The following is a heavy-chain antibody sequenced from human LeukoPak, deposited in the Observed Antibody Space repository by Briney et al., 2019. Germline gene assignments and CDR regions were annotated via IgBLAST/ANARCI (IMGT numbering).Heavy chain of an antibody. CDR2: IRSTIDGGTI. CDR3: TTQQQLASTEFDY. J-gene: IGHJ4*02. CDR1: GLTLSDHY. D-gene: IGHD6-13*01. Sequence: GGSLRLSCAASGLTLSDHYMDWVRQAPGKGLDWVGRIRSTIDGGTIDYAAPVKGRFTISRDDSKNILYLQLNSLKTEDTAVYYCTTQQQLASTEFDYWGRGTLVTVSS. V-gene: IGHV3-15*05.